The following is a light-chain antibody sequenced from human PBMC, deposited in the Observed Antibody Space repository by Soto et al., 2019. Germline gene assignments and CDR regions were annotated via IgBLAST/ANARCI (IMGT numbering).Light chain of an antibody. CDR2: GAS. Sequence: EIVLTQSPGTLSLSPGERATLSCRASQSVSSSYLAWYQQKPGQAPRLLIYGASSRATGIPDRFSDSGSGTDFTLTISRLEPEDFAVYYSQQYGSSRRTFGGGTQVEIK. CDR3: QQYGSSRRT. V-gene: IGKV3-20*01. CDR1: QSVSSSY. J-gene: IGKJ4*01.